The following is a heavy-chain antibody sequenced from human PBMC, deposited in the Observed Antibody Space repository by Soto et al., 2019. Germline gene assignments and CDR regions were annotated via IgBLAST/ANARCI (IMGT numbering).Heavy chain of an antibody. CDR1: GFTFRIYS. V-gene: IGHV3-33*01. J-gene: IGHJ3*02. CDR2: MWYDGTNK. CDR3: ARDATFGTKGGSFDI. D-gene: IGHD3-16*01. Sequence: HPGGSLRLSCAASGFTFRIYSMHWVRQSPGKGLEWVAVMWYDGTNKYYRESVKGRFTISRDNSENTLYLQMNSLRVEDTAVYYCARDATFGTKGGSFDIWGHGTLVTVSS.